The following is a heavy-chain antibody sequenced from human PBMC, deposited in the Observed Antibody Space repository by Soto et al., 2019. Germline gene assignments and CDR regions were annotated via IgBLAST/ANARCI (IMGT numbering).Heavy chain of an antibody. V-gene: IGHV4-34*01. CDR2: INHSGSA. Sequence: QVQLQQSGAGLLKPSETLSLTCDVYGGSFSGYIWTWIRQTPGKGLQWIGQINHSGSANYNPSLKSRVTISVPTSISDFSLELSSVTAADTAVYYCARGLISGSHYSGGWYYFDSWGQGTQVTVSS. CDR3: ARGLISGSHYSGGWYYFDS. D-gene: IGHD1-26*01. CDR1: GGSFSGYI. J-gene: IGHJ4*02.